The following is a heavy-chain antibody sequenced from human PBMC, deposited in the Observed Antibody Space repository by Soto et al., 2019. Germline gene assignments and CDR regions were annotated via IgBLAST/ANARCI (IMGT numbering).Heavy chain of an antibody. CDR1: GFTFSSYA. V-gene: IGHV3-23*01. CDR3: AKAVYYDILPYGMDV. D-gene: IGHD3-9*01. CDR2: ISGSGGST. J-gene: IGHJ6*01. Sequence: EVQLLESGGGLVQPGGSLRLSCAASGFTFSSYAMSWVRQAPGKGLEWVSAISGSGGSTYYADAEKGRFTISRDNSKNTLSLQMNSLRAEDTSVYYCAKAVYYDILPYGMDVGGQGTTVTVSS.